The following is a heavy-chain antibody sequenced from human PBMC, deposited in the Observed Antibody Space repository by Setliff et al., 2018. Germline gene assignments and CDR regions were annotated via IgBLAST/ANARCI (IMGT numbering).Heavy chain of an antibody. Sequence: ASVKVSCKASGYTFTTYGISWVRQAPGQGLEWMGWIGARNVKTNYAQKFQDRVTMTTDTSTSIGYMELRSLTSDDTAVYYCARRWETGDQDAYDIWGQGTMVTVSS. CDR3: ARRWETGDQDAYDI. D-gene: IGHD7-27*01. CDR2: IGARNVKT. CDR1: GYTFTTYG. V-gene: IGHV1-18*04. J-gene: IGHJ3*02.